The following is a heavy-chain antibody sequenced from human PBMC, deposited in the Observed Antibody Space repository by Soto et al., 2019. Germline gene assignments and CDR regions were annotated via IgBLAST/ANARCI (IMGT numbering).Heavy chain of an antibody. CDR2: IMPIFRKA. J-gene: IGHJ6*02. V-gene: IGHV1-69*12. D-gene: IGHD1-26*01. Sequence: QVQVEQSGAEVKKPGSSVKVSCKASGGTFSNAAIRWVRQAPGQGLEWMGGIMPIFRKADYAQKFQGRVTITADESTSTAYLELRSLRSEDTAIYYCSRDQDGPHLGGNYYDIVDVWGQATTVTASS. CDR1: GGTFSNAA. CDR3: SRDQDGPHLGGNYYDIVDV.